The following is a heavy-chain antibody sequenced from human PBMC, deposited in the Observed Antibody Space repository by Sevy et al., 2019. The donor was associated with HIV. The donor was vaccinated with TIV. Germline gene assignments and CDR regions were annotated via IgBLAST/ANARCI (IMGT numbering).Heavy chain of an antibody. CDR3: AKDDGRRYYGSGTLI. Sequence: GGSLRLSCAASGFTFDDYAMHWVRQAPGKGLEWVSGISWNSGGIGYVDSVKGRFTISRDNAKNSLYLQMNSLRAEDTALYYCAKDDGRRYYGSGTLIWGQGTLVTVSS. CDR1: GFTFDDYA. J-gene: IGHJ4*02. V-gene: IGHV3-9*01. CDR2: ISWNSGGI. D-gene: IGHD3-10*01.